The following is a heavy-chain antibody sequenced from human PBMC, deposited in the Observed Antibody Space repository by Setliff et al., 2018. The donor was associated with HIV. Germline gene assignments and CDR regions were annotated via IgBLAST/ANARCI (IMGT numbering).Heavy chain of an antibody. Sequence: GGSLRLSCTASGFTFSRYWMHWVRQAPGQGLVWVSGINNDTTTTTYADSVKGRFSISRDNAKNTLYLQMNGLRGEDTAVYYCAMFSSSSGWGQGTQVTVSS. V-gene: IGHV3-74*01. CDR1: GFTFSRYW. CDR2: INNDTTTT. J-gene: IGHJ4*02. D-gene: IGHD6-6*01. CDR3: AMFSSSSG.